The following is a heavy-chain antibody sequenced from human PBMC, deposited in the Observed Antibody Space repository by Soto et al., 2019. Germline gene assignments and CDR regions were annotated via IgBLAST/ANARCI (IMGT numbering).Heavy chain of an antibody. V-gene: IGHV3-23*01. CDR2: ISGSGGST. CDR3: AKASSIAARPNHAFDI. CDR1: GFTFSSYA. J-gene: IGHJ3*02. D-gene: IGHD6-6*01. Sequence: GGSLRLSCAASGFTFSSYAMSWVRQAPGKGLEWVSAISGSGGSTYYADSVKGRFTISRDNSKNTLYLQMNSLRAEDTAVYYCAKASSIAARPNHAFDIWGQGTMVTVSS.